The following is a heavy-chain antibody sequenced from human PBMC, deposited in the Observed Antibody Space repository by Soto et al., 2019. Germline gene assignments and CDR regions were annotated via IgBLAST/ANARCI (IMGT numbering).Heavy chain of an antibody. J-gene: IGHJ3*02. CDR3: AAGFRPSDAFDI. Sequence: ASVKVSCKASGFTFTSSAMQWVRQARGQRLEWIGWIVVGSGNTNYAQKFQERVTITRDMSTSTAYMELSSLRSGDTAVYYCAAGFRPSDAFDIWGQGTMVTVS. CDR1: GFTFTSSA. D-gene: IGHD3-10*01. CDR2: IVVGSGNT. V-gene: IGHV1-58*02.